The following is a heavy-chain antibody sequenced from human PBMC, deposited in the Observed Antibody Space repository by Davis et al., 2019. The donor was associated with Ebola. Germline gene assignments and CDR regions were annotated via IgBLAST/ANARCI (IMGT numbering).Heavy chain of an antibody. CDR1: GYTFTGYY. CDR2: INPNSGGT. D-gene: IGHD3-10*01. CDR3: ARLGVNYYGSGSYYY. Sequence: ASVKVSCKASGYTFTGYYMHWVRQAPGQGLEWMGWINPNSGGTNYAQKFQGRVTMTRDTSISTAYMELSRLRSDDTAVYYCARLGVNYYGSGSYYYWGQGTLVTVSS. V-gene: IGHV1-2*02. J-gene: IGHJ4*02.